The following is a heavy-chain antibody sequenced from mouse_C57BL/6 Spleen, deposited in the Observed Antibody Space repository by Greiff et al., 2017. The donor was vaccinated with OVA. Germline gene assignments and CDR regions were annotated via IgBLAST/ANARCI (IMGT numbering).Heavy chain of an antibody. D-gene: IGHD2-2*01. CDR1: GYTFTEYT. CDR2: FYPGSGSI. J-gene: IGHJ4*01. CDR3: ARHESSLVTTGCAMDY. V-gene: IGHV1-62-2*01. Sequence: VKLVESGAELVKPGASVKLSCKASGYTFTEYTIHWVKQRSGQGLEWIGWFYPGSGSIKYNEKFKDKATLTADKSSSTVYMELSRLTSEDSAVYFCARHESSLVTTGCAMDYWGQGTSVTVSS.